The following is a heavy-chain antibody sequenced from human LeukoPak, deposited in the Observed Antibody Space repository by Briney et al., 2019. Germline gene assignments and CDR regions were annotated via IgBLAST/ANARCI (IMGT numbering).Heavy chain of an antibody. J-gene: IGHJ4*02. D-gene: IGHD3-10*01. CDR3: ARVEVRPMVRGVIDY. Sequence: PSETLSLTCTVSGGSISSYYWSWIRQPPGKGLEWIGYIYYSGSTNYNPSLKSRVTISVDTSKNQFSRNLSSVTAADTAVYYCARVEVRPMVRGVIDYWGQGTLVTVSS. V-gene: IGHV4-59*01. CDR1: GGSISSYY. CDR2: IYYSGST.